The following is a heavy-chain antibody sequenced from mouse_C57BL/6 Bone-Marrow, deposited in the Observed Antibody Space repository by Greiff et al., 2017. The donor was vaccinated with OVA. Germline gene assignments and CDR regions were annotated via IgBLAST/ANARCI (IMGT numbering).Heavy chain of an antibody. CDR2: ISSGGDYS. D-gene: IGHD2-1*01. Sequence: EVKLEESGAGLVKPGGSLKLSCAASGFTFSSYAMSWVRQTPEKRLEWVAYISSGGDYSYYADTVKGRFTISRDNARNTLYLQMSSLKSEDSAMYYCTRLLDAMDYWGQGTSVTVSS. CDR1: GFTFSSYA. J-gene: IGHJ4*01. CDR3: TRLLDAMDY. V-gene: IGHV5-9-1*02.